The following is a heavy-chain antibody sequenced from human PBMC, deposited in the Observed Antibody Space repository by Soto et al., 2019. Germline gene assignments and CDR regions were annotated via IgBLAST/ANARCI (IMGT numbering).Heavy chain of an antibody. J-gene: IGHJ5*02. Sequence: SETLSLTCTVSGGSISSYYWSWIRQPPGKGLEWIGYIYYSGSTNYNPSLKSRVTISVDTSKNQFSLKLSSVTAADTAVYYCARDKGDTVGPNWFDPWGQGTLVTVSS. CDR2: IYYSGST. CDR3: ARDKGDTVGPNWFDP. CDR1: GGSISSYY. D-gene: IGHD5-18*01. V-gene: IGHV4-59*01.